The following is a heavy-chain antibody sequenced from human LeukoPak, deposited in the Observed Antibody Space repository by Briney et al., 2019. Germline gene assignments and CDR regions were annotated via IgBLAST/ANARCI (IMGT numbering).Heavy chain of an antibody. Sequence: PGGSLRLSCAASGFTFSSYEMNWVRQAPGKVLEWVSYISSSGSTIYYADSVKGRFTISRDNAKNSLYLQMNSLSAEDTAVYYCARGARIRGILHYYFDYWGQGTLVTVSS. D-gene: IGHD3-10*01. CDR1: GFTFSSYE. V-gene: IGHV3-48*03. J-gene: IGHJ4*02. CDR2: ISSSGSTI. CDR3: ARGARIRGILHYYFDY.